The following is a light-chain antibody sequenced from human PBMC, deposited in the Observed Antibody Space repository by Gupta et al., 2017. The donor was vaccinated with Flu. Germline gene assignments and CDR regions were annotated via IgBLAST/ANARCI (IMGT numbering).Light chain of an antibody. Sequence: EIVLTQSPATLSLSPGERATLSCRASQSVSSYLAWYQQKPGQTPRLLIYDASNRATGIPDRFSGSGSGTDFTLTSSSREPEDFALYYCQQRSTWPTFGQGTKVEIK. CDR3: QQRSTWPT. CDR2: DAS. CDR1: QSVSSY. J-gene: IGKJ1*01. V-gene: IGKV3-11*01.